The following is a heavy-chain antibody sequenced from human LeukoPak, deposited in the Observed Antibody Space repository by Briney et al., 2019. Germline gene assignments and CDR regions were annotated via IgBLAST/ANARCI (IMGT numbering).Heavy chain of an antibody. D-gene: IGHD1-14*01. Sequence: GGSLRLSCATSGFTVSSNYMSWVRQAPGKGLEWVSVISGGGGTTYYADSVKGRFTISRDSSKNTLYLQMNSLRAEDTAVYYCAKVSGGGLYYDGMDVWGQGTTVTVSS. CDR1: GFTVSSNY. CDR2: ISGGGGTT. J-gene: IGHJ6*02. V-gene: IGHV3-23*01. CDR3: AKVSGGGLYYDGMDV.